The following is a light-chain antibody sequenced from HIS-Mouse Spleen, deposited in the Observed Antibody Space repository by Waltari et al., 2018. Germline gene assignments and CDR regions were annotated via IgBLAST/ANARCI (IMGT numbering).Light chain of an antibody. CDR1: NIGRKS. J-gene: IGLJ2*01. V-gene: IGLV3-21*03. CDR3: QVWDSSSDHVV. CDR2: DDS. Sequence: SSVLTQPPSVSVAPGKTASITGAGNNIGRKSVHWYRQKPDQATVLVVYDDSDRPSGIPERFSGSNSGNTATLTISRVEAGDEADYYCQVWDSSSDHVVFGGGTKLTVL.